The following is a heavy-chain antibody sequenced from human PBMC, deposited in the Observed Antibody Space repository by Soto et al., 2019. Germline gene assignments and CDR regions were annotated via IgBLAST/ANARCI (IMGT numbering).Heavy chain of an antibody. V-gene: IGHV3-30*18. D-gene: IGHD3-10*01. CDR1: GFTFSTYG. J-gene: IGHJ4*02. CDR3: AKEGRTRGGQYFDY. CDR2: ISFDGSNK. Sequence: QVQLVESGGGVVQPGRSLRLSCAASGFTFSTYGMHWVRQAPGKGLEWVAVISFDGSNKYYADSVKGRFTISRDNSKNELYVQMNSLKAEDTAVYYCAKEGRTRGGQYFDYWVQGTLVTVSS.